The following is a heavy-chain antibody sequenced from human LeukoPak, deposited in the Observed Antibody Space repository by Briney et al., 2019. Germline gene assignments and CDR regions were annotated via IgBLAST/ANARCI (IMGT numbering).Heavy chain of an antibody. V-gene: IGHV4-34*01. CDR2: ISHSGST. D-gene: IGHD3-3*01. CDR3: ARGGGYDFWSGSNYYYYYMEV. Sequence: SETLSLTCAVYGGSFSGYYWSWIRQPPGKGLEWIGEISHSGSTNYNPSLKSRVTISIDTSKNQFSLKLSSVTAADTAVYYCARGGGYDFWSGSNYYYYYMEVWDKGTTVTVSS. CDR1: GGSFSGYY. J-gene: IGHJ6*03.